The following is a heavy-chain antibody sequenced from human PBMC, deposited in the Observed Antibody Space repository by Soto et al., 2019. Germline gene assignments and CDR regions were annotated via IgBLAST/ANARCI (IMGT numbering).Heavy chain of an antibody. J-gene: IGHJ4*02. V-gene: IGHV1-69*01. CDR3: ARSPFFGEVIIGVDY. CDR1: GGTFSSYA. CDR2: IIPIFGTA. Sequence: QVQLVQSGAEVKKPGSSVKVSCKASGGTFSSYAISWVRQAPGQGLEWMGGIIPIFGTANYAQKFQGRVTITADESTSTAYMEQNSLRYEDQAVYYCARSPFFGEVIIGVDYWGQGTLVTVYS. D-gene: IGHD3-3*01.